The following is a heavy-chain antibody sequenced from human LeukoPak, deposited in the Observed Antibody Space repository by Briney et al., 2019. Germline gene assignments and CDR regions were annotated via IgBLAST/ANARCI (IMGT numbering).Heavy chain of an antibody. J-gene: IGHJ5*02. CDR2: ISHDGGVK. D-gene: IGHD6-19*01. V-gene: IGHV3-30*03. Sequence: GGSLRLSCAVSGFSIGNYGMHWVRQAPDKGLEWVAIISHDGGVKYYGDSVKGRLTISRDNSENTLYLQMNSLRVEDTAVYYCARDWGSSGWYNWFDPWGQGTLVTVSS. CDR1: GFSIGNYG. CDR3: ARDWGSSGWYNWFDP.